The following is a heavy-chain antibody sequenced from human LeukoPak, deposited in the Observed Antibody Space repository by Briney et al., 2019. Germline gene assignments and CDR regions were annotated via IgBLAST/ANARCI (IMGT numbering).Heavy chain of an antibody. CDR1: GFTFTTYG. D-gene: IGHD7-27*01. V-gene: IGHV3-30*18. J-gene: IGHJ4*02. CDR3: AKDGNWARFEN. CDR2: ISFDGSEK. Sequence: GGSLRLSCAVSGFTFTTYGMHWVRQAPGKGLEWVALISFDGSEKYYSDSVKGRFTISRDNSKNTLYLQMNSPRAEDTAAYYCAKDGNWARFENWGQGTLVTVSS.